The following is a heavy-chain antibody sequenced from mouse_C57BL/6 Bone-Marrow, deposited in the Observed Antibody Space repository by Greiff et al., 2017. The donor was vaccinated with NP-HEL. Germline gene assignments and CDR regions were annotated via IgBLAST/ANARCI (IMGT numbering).Heavy chain of an antibody. CDR3: ARHDVTTGFAY. CDR1: GFTFSDYY. J-gene: IGHJ3*01. Sequence: DVKLVESGGGLVQPGGSLKLSCAASGFTFSDYYMYWVRQTPEKRLEWVAYISNGGGSTYYPDTVKGRFTISRDNAKNTLYLQMSRLKSEYTAMYYCARHDVTTGFAYWGQGTLVTVSA. V-gene: IGHV5-12*01. CDR2: ISNGGGST. D-gene: IGHD1-1*01.